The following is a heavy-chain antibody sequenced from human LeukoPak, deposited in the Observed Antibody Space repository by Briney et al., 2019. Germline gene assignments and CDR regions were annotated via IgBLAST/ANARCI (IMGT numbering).Heavy chain of an antibody. CDR2: IYNSGST. CDR1: GGSISSFY. Sequence: SETLSLTCTVSGGSISSFYWSCIRQPPGKGLEWIGYIYNSGSTKYNPSLKSRVTISQVTSKNQFSLKLSSVTAADTAVYYCARNQRSDYCYGIDVWGQGTTVTVSS. J-gene: IGHJ6*02. CDR3: ARNQRSDYCYGIDV. V-gene: IGHV4-59*01. D-gene: IGHD6-25*01.